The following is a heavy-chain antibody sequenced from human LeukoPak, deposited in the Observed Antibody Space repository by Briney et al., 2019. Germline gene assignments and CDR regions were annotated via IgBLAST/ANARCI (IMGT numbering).Heavy chain of an antibody. CDR1: GFTFSSYS. V-gene: IGHV3-48*01. Sequence: GGSLRLSCAASGFTFSSYSMNWVRQAPGKGLEWVSYISSSSSTIYYADSVKGRFTISRDNAKDSLYLQMNSLRAEDTAVYYCARDSRYYDSKGAFDIWGQGTMVTVSS. J-gene: IGHJ3*02. D-gene: IGHD3-22*01. CDR3: ARDSRYYDSKGAFDI. CDR2: ISSSSSTI.